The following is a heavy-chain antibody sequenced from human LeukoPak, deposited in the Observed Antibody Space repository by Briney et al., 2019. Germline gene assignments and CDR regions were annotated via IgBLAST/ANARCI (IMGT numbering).Heavy chain of an antibody. J-gene: IGHJ4*02. CDR3: TKDLSNYGDYIFDY. CDR1: GFTFSSYG. V-gene: IGHV3-30*02. Sequence: GGSLRLSCAASGFTFSSYGMHWVRQAPGKGLEWVAVIWYDGSNKYYADSVKGRFTISGDNSKNTLYLQMNSLRAEDTALYYCTKDLSNYGDYIFDYWGQGTLVTVSS. D-gene: IGHD4-17*01. CDR2: IWYDGSNK.